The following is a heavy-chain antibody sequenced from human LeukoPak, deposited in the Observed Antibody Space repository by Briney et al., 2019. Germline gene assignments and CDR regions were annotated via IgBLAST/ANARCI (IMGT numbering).Heavy chain of an antibody. V-gene: IGHV1-8*01. D-gene: IGHD6-13*01. CDR1: GYTFTSYD. CDR3: ARVSSWYTYFDY. Sequence: ASVKVSCKASGYTFTSYDINWVRQATGQGLEWMGWMNPNSGNTGYAQKFQGRVTMTRDTSISTAYMELSRLRSDDTAVYYCARVSSWYTYFDYWGQGTLVTVSS. J-gene: IGHJ4*02. CDR2: MNPNSGNT.